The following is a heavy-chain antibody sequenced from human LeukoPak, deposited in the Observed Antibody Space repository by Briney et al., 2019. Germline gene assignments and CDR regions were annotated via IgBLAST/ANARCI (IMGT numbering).Heavy chain of an antibody. CDR3: AKGTMDGGQYYYDSS. J-gene: IGHJ4*02. D-gene: IGHD3-22*01. CDR1: GFTFSSYA. V-gene: IGHV3-23*01. CDR2: ISSSGGVT. Sequence: GGSLRLSCAASGFTFSSYAMSWVRQAPGKGLEWVSAISSSGGVTYYADSVKGRFTISRDNSRNTLFLQMNSLRAEDTAVYYCAKGTMDGGQYYYDSSGGQGTLVTVSS.